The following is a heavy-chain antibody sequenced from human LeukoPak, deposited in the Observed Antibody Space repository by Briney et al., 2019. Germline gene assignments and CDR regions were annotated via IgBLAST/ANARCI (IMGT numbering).Heavy chain of an antibody. Sequence: GGSLRLSCAASGFTFSSYLMSWVRQAPGKGLEWVANIKQDGSNKYYVDSVKGRFTISRDNAKNSLYLQMNSLRAEDTAVYYCARAAYCGADCYYYFDYWGPGTLVTVSS. J-gene: IGHJ4*02. CDR2: IKQDGSNK. CDR3: ARAAYCGADCYYYFDY. CDR1: GFTFSSYL. V-gene: IGHV3-7*01. D-gene: IGHD2-21*02.